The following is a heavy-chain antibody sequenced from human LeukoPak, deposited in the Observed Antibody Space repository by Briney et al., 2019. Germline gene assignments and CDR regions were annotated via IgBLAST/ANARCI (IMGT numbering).Heavy chain of an antibody. CDR1: GYTFTGYY. V-gene: IGHV1-2*06. CDR2: INPNSGGT. Sequence: ASVKVSCKASGYTFTGYYMHWVRQAPGQGLEWMGRINPNSGGTNYAQKFQGRVTMTRDTSKNQFSLKLSSVTAADTAVYYCARTGRYSSSWFWVDYWGQGTLVTVSS. D-gene: IGHD6-13*01. J-gene: IGHJ4*02. CDR3: ARTGRYSSSWFWVDY.